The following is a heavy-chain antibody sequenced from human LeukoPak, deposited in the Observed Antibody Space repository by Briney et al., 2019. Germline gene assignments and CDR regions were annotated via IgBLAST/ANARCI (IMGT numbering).Heavy chain of an antibody. CDR1: GGSISSYY. CDR3: ARSGYDRYYYYMDV. J-gene: IGHJ6*03. Sequence: SETLSLTCTVSGGSISSYYWSWIRQPAGKGLEWIGRIYTSGSTNYSPSLKSRVTMSVDTSKNQFSLKLSSVTAADTAVYYCARSGYDRYYYYMDVWGKGTTVNVSS. D-gene: IGHD5-12*01. V-gene: IGHV4-4*07. CDR2: IYTSGST.